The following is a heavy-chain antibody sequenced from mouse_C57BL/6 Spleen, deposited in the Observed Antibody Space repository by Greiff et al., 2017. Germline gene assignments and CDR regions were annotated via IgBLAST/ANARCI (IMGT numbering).Heavy chain of an antibody. Sequence: EVQLQQSGPGMVKPSQSLSLTCTVTGYSITSGYDWHWIRHFPGNKLEWMGYISYRGSTNYNPSLKSRISITHDTSKNHFFLKLNSVTTEDTATYYCARGGFNSHAVGGWGQGTSVTVSS. CDR1: GYSITSGYD. CDR3: ARGGFNSHAVGG. V-gene: IGHV3-1*01. J-gene: IGHJ4*01. CDR2: ISYRGST.